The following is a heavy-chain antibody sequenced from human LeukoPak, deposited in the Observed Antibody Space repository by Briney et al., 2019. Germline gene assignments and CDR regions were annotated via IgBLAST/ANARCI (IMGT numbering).Heavy chain of an antibody. J-gene: IGHJ4*02. D-gene: IGHD3-22*01. CDR2: ISGSGGST. Sequence: GGSLRLSCAASGFTFSSYAMSWVRQAPGKGLEWVSAISGSGGSTYHADSVKGRFTISRDNSKNTLYLQMNSLRAEDTAVYYCAKDTPYDSSGQPLDYWGQGTLVTVSS. CDR1: GFTFSSYA. CDR3: AKDTPYDSSGQPLDY. V-gene: IGHV3-23*01.